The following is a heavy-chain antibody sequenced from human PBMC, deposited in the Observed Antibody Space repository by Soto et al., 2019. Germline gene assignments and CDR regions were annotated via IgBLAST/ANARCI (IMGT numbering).Heavy chain of an antibody. Sequence: SEILSLTCAVYGGSFSGYYWSWIRQPPGKGLEWIGEINHSGDTYYNPSLKSRLTISVDTSKNQFSLKLNSVTAADTAVYYCARRGVRGVLYGMDVWGQGTTVPVSS. CDR2: INHSGDT. D-gene: IGHD3-10*01. V-gene: IGHV4-34*01. J-gene: IGHJ6*02. CDR1: GGSFSGYY. CDR3: ARRGVRGVLYGMDV.